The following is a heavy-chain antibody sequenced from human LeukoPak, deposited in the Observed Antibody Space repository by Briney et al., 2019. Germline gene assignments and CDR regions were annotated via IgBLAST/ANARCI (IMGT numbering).Heavy chain of an antibody. CDR2: INRSGST. V-gene: IGHV4-34*01. Sequence: PSETLSLTCAVYGGSFSGYFWSWIRQPPGKGLEWIGEINRSGSTNYNPSLKSRVTISVDTSKNQFSLKLSSVTAADTAVYYCARSAGRSYYGMDVWGQGTTVTVSS. CDR3: ARSAGRSYYGMDV. CDR1: GGSFSGYF. J-gene: IGHJ6*02.